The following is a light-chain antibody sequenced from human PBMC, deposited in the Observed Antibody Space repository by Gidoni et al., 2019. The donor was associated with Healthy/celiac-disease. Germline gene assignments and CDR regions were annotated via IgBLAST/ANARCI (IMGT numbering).Light chain of an antibody. Sequence: QAVVTQEPSLTVSPGGTVTLTCGSSTGAVTSGHYPYWFQQKPGQAPRKLSYDTSNKHSWTPARFSGSLLGGKAALTLSGAQPEDEAEYYCLLSYSGANWVFGGGTKLTVL. CDR1: TGAVTSGHY. CDR3: LLSYSGANWV. CDR2: DTS. J-gene: IGLJ3*02. V-gene: IGLV7-46*01.